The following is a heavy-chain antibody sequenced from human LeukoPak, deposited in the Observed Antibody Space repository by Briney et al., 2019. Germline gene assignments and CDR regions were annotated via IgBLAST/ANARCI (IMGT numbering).Heavy chain of an antibody. CDR2: IYYSGST. Sequence: SETLSLTCTVSGGSINSNSYYWGWIRQPPGKGLEWIGSIYYSGSTYYNPSLKSRVTISVDTSKNQFSLRLSSVTAADTAVYYCARQSSCSSTSCYPFDYWGQGTLVTVSS. CDR3: ARQSSCSSTSCYPFDY. D-gene: IGHD2-2*01. CDR1: GGSINSNSYY. J-gene: IGHJ4*02. V-gene: IGHV4-39*01.